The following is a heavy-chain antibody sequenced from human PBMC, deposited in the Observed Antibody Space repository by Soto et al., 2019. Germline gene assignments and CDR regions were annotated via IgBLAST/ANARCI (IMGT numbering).Heavy chain of an antibody. D-gene: IGHD3-22*01. CDR2: ISYDGSNK. Sequence: QVQLVESGGGVVQPGRSLRLSCAASGFTFSSYGMHWVRQAPGKGLEWVAVISYDGSNKYYADSVKGRFTISRDNSKNTLYLQMNSLRAEDTAVYYCATHSADSSGYKYYFDYWGQGTLDTVSS. V-gene: IGHV3-30*03. CDR3: ATHSADSSGYKYYFDY. CDR1: GFTFSSYG. J-gene: IGHJ4*02.